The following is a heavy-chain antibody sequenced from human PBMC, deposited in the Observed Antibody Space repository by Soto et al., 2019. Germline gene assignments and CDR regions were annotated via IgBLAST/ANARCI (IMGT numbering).Heavy chain of an antibody. Sequence: ASVKVSCKASGYTFTSYGISWVRQAPGQGLEWMGWISAYNGNTNYAQKLQGRVTMTTDTSTSTAYMELRSLRSDDTAVYYCARGNYDSSGYYHPYYYYYGMDVCGQGTTVTVYS. J-gene: IGHJ6*02. CDR3: ARGNYDSSGYYHPYYYYYGMDV. CDR1: GYTFTSYG. CDR2: ISAYNGNT. D-gene: IGHD3-22*01. V-gene: IGHV1-18*04.